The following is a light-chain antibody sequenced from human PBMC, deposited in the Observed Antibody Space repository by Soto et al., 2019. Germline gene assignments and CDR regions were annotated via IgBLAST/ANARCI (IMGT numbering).Light chain of an antibody. CDR1: SSDVGGYNY. CDR2: EVS. V-gene: IGLV2-8*01. CDR3: SSYAGSNNWV. J-gene: IGLJ3*02. Sequence: QSALTQPPSASGSPGQSVTISCTGTSSDVGGYNYVSWYQQHPGKAPKLMIYEVSKRPSGVPDRFSGSKSGNTASLTVSGLQAEDEADYYCSSYAGSNNWVXXXGTKLTVL.